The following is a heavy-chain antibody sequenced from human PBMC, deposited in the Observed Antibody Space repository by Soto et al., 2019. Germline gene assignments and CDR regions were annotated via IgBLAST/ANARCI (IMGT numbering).Heavy chain of an antibody. CDR2: IIPIFGTA. CDR1: GGTFSIYA. Sequence: SVKVSCKASGGTFSIYAISGVLQSPVQWRDGMGGIIPIFGTANYAQKFQGRVTITADESTSTAYMELSSLRSEDTAVYYCARDRPYYYDSSGYPFDPWGQGTLVTVSS. CDR3: ARDRPYYYDSSGYPFDP. J-gene: IGHJ5*02. V-gene: IGHV1-69*13. D-gene: IGHD3-22*01.